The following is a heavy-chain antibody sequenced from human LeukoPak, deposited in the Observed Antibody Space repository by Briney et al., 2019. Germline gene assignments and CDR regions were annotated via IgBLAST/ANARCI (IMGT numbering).Heavy chain of an antibody. Sequence: ASVKVSYKASGYTFTDYYMHWVRQAPGQGLECMGWINPNSGGTNFAHKFQGRVAMTRDTSISTAYMELGSLRSDDTAVYYCARARWQLVPYFDSWGQGTLVTVSS. V-gene: IGHV1-2*07. CDR1: GYTFTDYY. J-gene: IGHJ4*02. CDR3: ARARWQLVPYFDS. CDR2: INPNSGGT. D-gene: IGHD6-6*01.